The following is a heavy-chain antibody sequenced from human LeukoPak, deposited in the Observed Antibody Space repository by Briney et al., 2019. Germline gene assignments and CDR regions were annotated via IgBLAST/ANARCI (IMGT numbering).Heavy chain of an antibody. D-gene: IGHD3-22*01. CDR3: AKDQLYYYDSNAFYY. Sequence: GGSLRLSCAASGFTFSSYEMNWVRQAPGKGLEWVSYISSSSSYIYYADSVKGRFTISRDNAKNSLYLQMNSLRAEDTAIYYCAKDQLYYYDSNAFYYWGQGTLVTVSS. V-gene: IGHV3-21*05. CDR2: ISSSSSYI. CDR1: GFTFSSYE. J-gene: IGHJ4*02.